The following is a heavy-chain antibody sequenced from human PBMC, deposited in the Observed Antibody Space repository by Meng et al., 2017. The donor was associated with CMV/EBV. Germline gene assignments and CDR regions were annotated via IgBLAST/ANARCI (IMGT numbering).Heavy chain of an antibody. CDR3: ARLDLNYAYDI. CDR2: IIPLLNRA. V-gene: IGHV1-69*04. J-gene: IGHJ3*02. CDR1: GGTFSSYA. Sequence: CTDSGGTFSSYAISWVRQAPGQGLEWVGRIIPLLNRAHYAQKLQGRLTLSADKSTSTAYMELSSLRPEDTAIYYCARLDLNYAYDIWGHGTVVTVSS.